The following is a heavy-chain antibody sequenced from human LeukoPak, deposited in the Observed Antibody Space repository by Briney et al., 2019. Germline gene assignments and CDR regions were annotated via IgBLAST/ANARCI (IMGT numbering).Heavy chain of an antibody. V-gene: IGHV3-30*18. Sequence: GGSLRLSCAASGFTFSSYGMHWVRQAPGKGLEWVAVISYDGGNKYYADSVKGRFTISRDNSKNTLYLQMNSLRAEDTAVYYCAKDLQTGTNDYWGQGTLVTVSS. CDR3: AKDLQTGTNDY. CDR1: GFTFSSYG. J-gene: IGHJ4*02. D-gene: IGHD1-7*01. CDR2: ISYDGGNK.